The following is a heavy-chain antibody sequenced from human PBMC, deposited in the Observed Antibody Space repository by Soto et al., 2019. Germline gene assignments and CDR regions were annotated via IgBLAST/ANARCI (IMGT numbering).Heavy chain of an antibody. Sequence: PGGSLRLSCAASGLTLSSYAMHWVRQAPGKGLEWVALISYDGSDKDYADSVKGRFTISRDNSRNTLFLQMNSLRAEDTAVYYCARDYYKYYDSSGYYRSPAYWGQGTLVTVSS. CDR3: ARDYYKYYDSSGYYRSPAY. V-gene: IGHV3-30-3*01. D-gene: IGHD3-22*01. CDR2: ISYDGSDK. J-gene: IGHJ4*02. CDR1: GLTLSSYA.